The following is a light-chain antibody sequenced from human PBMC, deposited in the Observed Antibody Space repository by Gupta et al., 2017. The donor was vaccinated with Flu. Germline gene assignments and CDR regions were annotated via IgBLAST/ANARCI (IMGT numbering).Light chain of an antibody. CDR2: ESS. CDR3: QQYYTYILS. CDR1: QNILRF. J-gene: IGKJ4*01. Sequence: PSTLSASVGDRVIFTCRASQNILRFLAWYQHKPGQAPKLLIYESSTLAYGVPSRFSGSGSETEFSLSISGLQPDDFATYYCQQYYTYILSFGGGTKVQI. V-gene: IGKV1-5*03.